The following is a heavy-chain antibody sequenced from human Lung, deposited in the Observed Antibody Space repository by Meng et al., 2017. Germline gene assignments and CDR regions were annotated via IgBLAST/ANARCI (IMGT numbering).Heavy chain of an antibody. J-gene: IGHJ4*02. D-gene: IGHD4-11*01. V-gene: IGHV4-34*01. CDR1: GGSFSYYY. CDR3: ARGPTTMAHDFDY. CDR2: INHSGST. Sequence: QVQLQLGGAGLLRPSETLSLTCVVSGGSFSYYYWRWIRQPPGKGLEWIGEINHSGSTNYNPSLESRATISVDTSQNNLSLKLSSVTAADSAVYYCARGPTTMAHDFDYWGQGTLVTVSS.